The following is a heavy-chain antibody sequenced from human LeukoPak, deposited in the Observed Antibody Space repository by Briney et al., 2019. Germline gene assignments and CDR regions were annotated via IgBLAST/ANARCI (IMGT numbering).Heavy chain of an antibody. D-gene: IGHD6-6*01. V-gene: IGHV3-23*01. Sequence: GGSLRLSCAASGFTFSSYAMSWVRQAPGTGLEWVSSISGSGGTTYYADSVKGRFTISRDNSKTTLYLQMNSLRAEDTAVYYCAKEAEYSSSHYFDYWGQGTLVTVSS. CDR3: AKEAEYSSSHYFDY. CDR1: GFTFSSYA. J-gene: IGHJ4*02. CDR2: ISGSGGTT.